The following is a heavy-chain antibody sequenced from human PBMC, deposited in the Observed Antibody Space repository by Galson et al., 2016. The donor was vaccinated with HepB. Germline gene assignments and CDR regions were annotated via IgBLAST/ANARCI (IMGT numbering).Heavy chain of an antibody. CDR3: ARYRAATAYSDF. Sequence: SVKVSCKASGYIFTNYGISWVRQAPGQGLEWMGWISAYNGKISYAQSFQARVTMTTDASTSTAYMELRSLRSDDTAVYFCARYRAATAYSDFWGQGTLVTVSS. CDR1: GYIFTNYG. J-gene: IGHJ4*02. V-gene: IGHV1-18*01. D-gene: IGHD6-25*01. CDR2: ISAYNGKI.